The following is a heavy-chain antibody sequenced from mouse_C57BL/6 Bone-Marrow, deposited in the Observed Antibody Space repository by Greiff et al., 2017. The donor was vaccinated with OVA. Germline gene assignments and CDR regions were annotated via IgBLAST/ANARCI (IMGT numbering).Heavy chain of an antibody. D-gene: IGHD2-3*01. J-gene: IGHJ2*01. CDR1: GYAFTSSW. CDR3: ARHEDGYYASYFDY. V-gene: IGHV1-82*01. Sequence: QVQLQQSGPELVKPGASVKISCKASGYAFTSSWMNWVKQRPGKGLEWIGRIYPGDGDTNYNGKFKGKATLTADKSSSTASMQLSSLTSEDSAVYVGARHEDGYYASYFDYWGQGTTLTVSS. CDR2: IYPGDGDT.